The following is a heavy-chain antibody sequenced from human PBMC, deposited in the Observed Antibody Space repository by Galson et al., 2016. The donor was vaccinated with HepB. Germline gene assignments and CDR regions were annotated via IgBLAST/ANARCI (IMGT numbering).Heavy chain of an antibody. D-gene: IGHD3-22*01. Sequence: QVQLQESGPGLVKPSQTLSLICTVSGGSISSGDYYWPWIRQPPGKGLEWIGYIYYSGPHSYNPSLQSRISMSVDTSMNQFSLKLISVTAADTAVYYCARGAPSYYFDSSAYCDNWGQGTLVTVSS. V-gene: IGHV4-30-4*01. CDR1: GGSISSGDYY. CDR3: ARGAPSYYFDSSAYCDN. CDR2: IYYSGPH. J-gene: IGHJ4*02.